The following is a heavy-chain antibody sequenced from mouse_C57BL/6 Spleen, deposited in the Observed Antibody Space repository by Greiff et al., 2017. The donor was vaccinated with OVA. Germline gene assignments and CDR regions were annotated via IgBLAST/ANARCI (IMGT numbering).Heavy chain of an antibody. CDR3: ARDRALAY. Sequence: DVQLQESGPGLVKPSQSLSLTCSVTGYSITSGYYWNWIRQFPGNKLEWMGYIRYDGSNNYNPYLKNRISLTRDPSKNQFFLKLNSVTTEDTATYYCARDRALAYWGQGTLVTVSA. V-gene: IGHV3-6*01. CDR1: GYSITSGYY. J-gene: IGHJ3*01. CDR2: IRYDGSN. D-gene: IGHD3-3*01.